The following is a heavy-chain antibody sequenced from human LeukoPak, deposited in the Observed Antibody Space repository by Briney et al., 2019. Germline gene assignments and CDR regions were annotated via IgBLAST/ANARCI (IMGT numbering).Heavy chain of an antibody. D-gene: IGHD5-12*01. CDR1: GFIFSSFE. CDR3: ARVRRYSTLGDDAFDI. J-gene: IGHJ3*02. Sequence: GGSLRLSCAASGFIFSSFEMNWVRQAPGRGLEWISHISHIGDIKYADSVKGRFTISRDNAKNSQYLQMTSLRAEDTAVYYCARVRRYSTLGDDAFDIWGQGTMVTVSS. CDR2: ISHIGDI. V-gene: IGHV3-48*03.